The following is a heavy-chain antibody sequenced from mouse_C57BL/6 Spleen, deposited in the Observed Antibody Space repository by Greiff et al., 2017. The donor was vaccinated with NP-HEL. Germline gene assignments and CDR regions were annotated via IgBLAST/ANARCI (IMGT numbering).Heavy chain of an antibody. Sequence: EVMLVESGGGLVKPGGSLKLSCAASGFTFSSYAMSWVRQTPEKRLEWVATISDGGSYTYYPDNVKGRFTISRDNAKNNLYLQMSHLKSEDTAMYYCAREKIYYGNYEGFYYFDYWGQGTTLTVSS. J-gene: IGHJ2*01. CDR3: AREKIYYGNYEGFYYFDY. D-gene: IGHD2-1*01. CDR2: ISDGGSYT. V-gene: IGHV5-4*01. CDR1: GFTFSSYA.